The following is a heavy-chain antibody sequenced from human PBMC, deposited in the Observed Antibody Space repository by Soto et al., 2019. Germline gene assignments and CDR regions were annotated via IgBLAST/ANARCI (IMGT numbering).Heavy chain of an antibody. J-gene: IGHJ5*02. D-gene: IGHD3-10*01. CDR2: INHSGST. CDR3: ARRPVLLWFGRNWFDP. Sequence: SETLSLTCAVYGGSFSGYYWSWIRQPPGKGLEWIGEINHSGSTNYNPSLKSRVTISVDTSKNQFSLKLSSVTAADTAVYYCARRPVLLWFGRNWFDPWGQGTLVTVSS. V-gene: IGHV4-34*01. CDR1: GGSFSGYY.